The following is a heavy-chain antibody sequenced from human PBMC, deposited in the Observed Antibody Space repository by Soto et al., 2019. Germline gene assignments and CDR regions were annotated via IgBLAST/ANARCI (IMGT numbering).Heavy chain of an antibody. CDR3: ARGGGNSAPYYYYGMDV. V-gene: IGHV4-59*01. CDR2: IYYSGST. CDR1: GGSISSYY. D-gene: IGHD2-21*02. J-gene: IGHJ6*02. Sequence: SETLSVTCTVSGGSISSYYWSWIRQPPGQGLEWIGYIYYSGSTNYNPSLKSRVTISVDTSKNQFSLKLSSVTAADTAVYYCARGGGNSAPYYYYGMDVWGQGTTVTVSS.